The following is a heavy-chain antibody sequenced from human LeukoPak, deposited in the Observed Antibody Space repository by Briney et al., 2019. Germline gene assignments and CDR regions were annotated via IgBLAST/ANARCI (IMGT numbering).Heavy chain of an antibody. J-gene: IGHJ6*03. CDR1: GFTFSSYG. V-gene: IGHV3-33*01. CDR2: IWYDGSNK. D-gene: IGHD3-3*01. Sequence: GGSLRLSCAASGFTFSSYGMHWVRQAPGMGLEWVAVIWYDGSNKYYADSVKGRFTISRDNSKNTLYLQMNSLRAEDTAVYYCARGITSFWSGYYNGAGDYYYMDVWGKGTTVTVSS. CDR3: ARGITSFWSGYYNGAGDYYYMDV.